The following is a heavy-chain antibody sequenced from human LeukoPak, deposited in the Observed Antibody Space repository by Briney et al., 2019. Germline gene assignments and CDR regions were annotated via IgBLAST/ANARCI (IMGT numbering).Heavy chain of an antibody. J-gene: IGHJ6*03. D-gene: IGHD6-13*01. CDR2: IYHSGTT. V-gene: IGHV4-39*01. Sequence: SETLSLTCSVSGDSIRSGTYYWGWFRQPPGQGPEWIGCIYHSGTTYYNPSLKSRVTISVDTSKNQFSLMISSVTAADTAVYYCARQGGSNSPYYYYYMDVWGKGTTVTVSS. CDR3: ARQGGSNSPYYYYYMDV. CDR1: GDSIRSGTYY.